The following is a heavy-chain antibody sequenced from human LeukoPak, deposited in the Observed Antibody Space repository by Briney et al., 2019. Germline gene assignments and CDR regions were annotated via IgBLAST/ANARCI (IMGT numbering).Heavy chain of an antibody. CDR3: ARSAYSGYDSGGY. J-gene: IGHJ4*02. V-gene: IGHV1-2*02. Sequence: ASVKVSCKASGYTFTGYYMHWVRQAPGQGLGWMGWINPNSGGTNYAQKFHGRVTMTRAKSISTAYMELSRPRSDATAAYYCARSAYSGYDSGGYWGQGTLVTVSS. D-gene: IGHD5-12*01. CDR1: GYTFTGYY. CDR2: INPNSGGT.